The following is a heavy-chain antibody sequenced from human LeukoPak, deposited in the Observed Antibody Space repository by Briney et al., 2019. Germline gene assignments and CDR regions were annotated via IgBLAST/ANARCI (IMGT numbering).Heavy chain of an antibody. CDR2: TKQDGSEK. J-gene: IGHJ5*02. D-gene: IGHD1-26*01. CDR3: AGVRSYSDAYYDFDP. V-gene: IGHV3-7*01. CDR1: GFTFSSYW. Sequence: GGSLRLSCAASGFTFSSYWMSWVRQAPGKGLEWVANTKQDGSEKYYVDSVKGRFTISRDNARNSLYLQMNSLRAEDTAIYYCAGVRSYSDAYYDFDPWGQGTLVTVSS.